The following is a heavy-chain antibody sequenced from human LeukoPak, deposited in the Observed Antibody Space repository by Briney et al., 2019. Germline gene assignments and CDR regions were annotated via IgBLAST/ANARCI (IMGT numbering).Heavy chain of an antibody. J-gene: IGHJ4*02. CDR3: ARESDRHHNLWSGYLALDY. V-gene: IGHV3-48*01. CDR2: ISPVKNTV. D-gene: IGHD3-3*01. Sequence: GGSLRLSCAASGFTFSSYSMNWVRQTPGKGLEWISYISPVKNTVYYADSVKGRFTISRDDAKNSLDLQMNSLRAEDTAVYYCARESDRHHNLWSGYLALDYWGQGTRVTVSS. CDR1: GFTFSSYS.